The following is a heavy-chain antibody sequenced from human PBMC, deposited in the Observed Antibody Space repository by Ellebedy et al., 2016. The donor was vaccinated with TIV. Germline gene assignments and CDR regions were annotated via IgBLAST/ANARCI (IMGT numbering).Heavy chain of an antibody. CDR3: AKDIGYPTHVFDY. CDR1: GFTLSNYA. D-gene: IGHD6-13*01. J-gene: IGHJ4*02. V-gene: IGHV3-11*05. CDR2: ISSSSSYT. Sequence: GESLKISXVVSGFTLSNYAMNWVRQAPGRGLEWVSYISSSSSYTNYADSVKGRFTISRDNAKNSLYLQMNSLRAEDTALYYCAKDIGYPTHVFDYWGQGTLVTVSS.